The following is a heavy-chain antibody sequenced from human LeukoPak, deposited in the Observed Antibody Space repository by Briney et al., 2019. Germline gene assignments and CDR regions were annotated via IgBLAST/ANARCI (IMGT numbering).Heavy chain of an antibody. CDR3: AGDPVRDAFDI. V-gene: IGHV1-69*04. CDR2: IIPILGIA. J-gene: IGHJ3*02. Sequence: SVKVSCKASGGTFSSYAISWVRQAPGQGLEWMGRIIPILGIANYAQKFQGRVTITADESTSTAYMELSSLRSEDTAVYYCAGDPVRDAFDIWGQGTMVTVSS. CDR1: GGTFSSYA. D-gene: IGHD3-3*01.